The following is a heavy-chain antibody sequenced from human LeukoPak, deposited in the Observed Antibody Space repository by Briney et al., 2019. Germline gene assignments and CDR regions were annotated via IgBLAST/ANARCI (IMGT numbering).Heavy chain of an antibody. CDR2: ISWNSGSI. D-gene: IGHD5-18*01. J-gene: IGHJ4*02. CDR3: AKGKGERGYSYGYDY. Sequence: GGSLRLSCAASGFTFDDYAMQWVRQAPGKGLEWVSGISWNSGSIGYADSVKGRFTISRDNAKNSLYLQMNSLRAEDTALYYCAKGKGERGYSYGYDYWGQGTLVTVSS. CDR1: GFTFDDYA. V-gene: IGHV3-9*01.